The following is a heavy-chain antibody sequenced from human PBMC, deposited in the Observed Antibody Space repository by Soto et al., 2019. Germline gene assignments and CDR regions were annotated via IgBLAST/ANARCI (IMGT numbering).Heavy chain of an antibody. V-gene: IGHV1-3*01. CDR1: GGTFSSYA. CDR2: INAGNGNT. D-gene: IGHD6-13*01. CDR3: ARGTAAAGYYYYYMDV. J-gene: IGHJ6*03. Sequence: ASVKVSCTASGGTFSSYAISWVRQAPGQRLEWMGWINAGNGNTKYSQKFQGRVTITRDTSASTAYMELSSLRSEDTAVYYCARGTAAAGYYYYYMDVWGKGTTVTVSS.